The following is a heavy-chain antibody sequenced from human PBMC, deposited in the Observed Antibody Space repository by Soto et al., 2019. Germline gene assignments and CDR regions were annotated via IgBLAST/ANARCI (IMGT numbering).Heavy chain of an antibody. CDR2: IYYSGST. CDR1: GGSISSGGYY. V-gene: IGHV4-31*03. Sequence: SETLSLTCTVSGGSISSGGYYWSWIRRHPGKGLEWIGYIYYSGSTYYNPSLKSRVTISVDTSKNQFSLKLSSVTAADTAVYYCARDLSYGSGSYYYYYYGMDVWGQGTTVTVSS. CDR3: ARDLSYGSGSYYYYYYGMDV. J-gene: IGHJ6*02. D-gene: IGHD3-10*01.